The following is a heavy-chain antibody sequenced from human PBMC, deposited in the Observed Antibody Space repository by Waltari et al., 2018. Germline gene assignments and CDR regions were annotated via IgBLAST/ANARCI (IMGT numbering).Heavy chain of an antibody. J-gene: IGHJ6*03. CDR1: GGSFSGYY. CDR2: INHSGST. CDR3: ARGVVVAAPASNYYMDV. D-gene: IGHD2-15*01. Sequence: QVQLQQWGAGLLKPSETLSLTCAVYGGSFSGYYWSWIRHPPGKGLEWIGEINHSGSTNYNPSLKSRVTISVDTSKNQFSLKLSSVTAADTAVYYCARGVVVAAPASNYYMDVWGKGTTVTISS. V-gene: IGHV4-34*01.